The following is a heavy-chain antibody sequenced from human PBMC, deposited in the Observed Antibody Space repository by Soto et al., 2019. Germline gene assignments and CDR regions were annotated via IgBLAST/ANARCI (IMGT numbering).Heavy chain of an antibody. J-gene: IGHJ6*03. CDR1: GYTFTSYA. CDR3: ASTTQWLYASTNPPNYYMDV. Sequence: ASVKVSCKASGYTFTSYAMHWVRQAPGQRLEWMGWINAGNGNTKYSQKFQGRVTITRDTSASTAYMELSSLRSEDTAVYYCASTTQWLYASTNPPNYYMDVWGKGTTVTVSS. CDR2: INAGNGNT. D-gene: IGHD6-19*01. V-gene: IGHV1-3*01.